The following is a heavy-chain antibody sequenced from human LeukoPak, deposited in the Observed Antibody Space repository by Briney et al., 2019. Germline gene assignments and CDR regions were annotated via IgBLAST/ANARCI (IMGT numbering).Heavy chain of an antibody. CDR1: GSSISSYY. CDR2: IYYSGST. D-gene: IGHD6-6*01. CDR3: ARENTYSSSSPFDY. Sequence: SETLSLTCTVSGSSISSYYWSWIRQPPGKGLEWIGYIYYSGSTNYNPSLKSRVTISVDTSKNQFSLKLSSVTAADTAVYYCARENTYSSSSPFDYWGQGTLVTVSS. V-gene: IGHV4-59*01. J-gene: IGHJ4*02.